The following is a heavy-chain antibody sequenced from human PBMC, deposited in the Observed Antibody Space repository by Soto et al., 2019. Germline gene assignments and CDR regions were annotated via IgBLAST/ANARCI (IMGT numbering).Heavy chain of an antibody. CDR2: IYYSGST. D-gene: IGHD3-10*01. Sequence: QVQLQESGPGLVKPSQTLSLTCTVSGGSISSGDYYWSWIRQPPGKGLEWIGYIYYSGSTYYNPSLKSRVTISVDTSKNQFPLKLSSVTAADTAVYYCARDVFGRFADYYFDYWGQGTLVTVSS. CDR1: GGSISSGDYY. V-gene: IGHV4-30-4*01. J-gene: IGHJ4*02. CDR3: ARDVFGRFADYYFDY.